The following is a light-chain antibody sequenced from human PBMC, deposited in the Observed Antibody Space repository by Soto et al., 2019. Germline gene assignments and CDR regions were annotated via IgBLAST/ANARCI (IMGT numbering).Light chain of an antibody. J-gene: IGKJ5*01. CDR3: QQYGSTPPIT. V-gene: IGKV3-20*01. CDR1: QSVSSSY. CDR2: GAS. Sequence: EIVLTQSPGTLSLSPGERGPLSCRARQSVSSSYLACYQQKPGQAPRLLIYGASSGATGSPESIFGSSSCANFFLIISRLEPPDYAVYYCQQYGSTPPITFGQGTRLE.